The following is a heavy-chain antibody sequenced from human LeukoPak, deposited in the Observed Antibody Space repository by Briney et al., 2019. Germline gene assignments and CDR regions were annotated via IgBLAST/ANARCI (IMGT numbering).Heavy chain of an antibody. CDR2: INPNSGGT. J-gene: IGHJ4*02. V-gene: IGHV1-2*02. CDR1: GYTFTSYG. D-gene: IGHD2-2*02. Sequence: ASVKVSCKASGYTFTSYGISWVRQAPGQGLEWMGWINPNSGGTNYAQKFQGRVTMTRDTSISTAYMELSRLRSDDTAVYYCARLGYCSSTSCYMRFDYWGQGTLVTVSS. CDR3: ARLGYCSSTSCYMRFDY.